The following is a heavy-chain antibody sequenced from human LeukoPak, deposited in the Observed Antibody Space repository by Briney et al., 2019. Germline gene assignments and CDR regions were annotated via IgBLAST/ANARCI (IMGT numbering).Heavy chain of an antibody. V-gene: IGHV4-39*01. CDR3: ARVDGGHYYYYGMDV. CDR1: GGSISSSSYY. CDR2: IYYSGST. Sequence: TSETLSLTCTVSGGSISSSSYYWGWIRQPPGKGLEWIGSIYYSGSTYYNPSLKSRVTISVDTSKNQFSLKLSSVTAADTAVYYCARVDGGHYYYYGMDVWGQGTTVTVSS. D-gene: IGHD2-15*01. J-gene: IGHJ6*02.